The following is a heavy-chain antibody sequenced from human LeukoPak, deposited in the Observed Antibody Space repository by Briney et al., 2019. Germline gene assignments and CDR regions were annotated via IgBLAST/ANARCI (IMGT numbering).Heavy chain of an antibody. Sequence: GGSLRLSCAASGFTFSSHAMSWVRQAPGKGLEWVSGISGSGGDTYYADSVKGGFTISRDDSKNMVYLQMNSLRAEDTAVYYCAKDPLVRGVSYDYWGQGTLVTVSS. CDR1: GFTFSSHA. CDR3: AKDPLVRGVSYDY. D-gene: IGHD3-10*01. CDR2: ISGSGGDT. J-gene: IGHJ4*02. V-gene: IGHV3-23*01.